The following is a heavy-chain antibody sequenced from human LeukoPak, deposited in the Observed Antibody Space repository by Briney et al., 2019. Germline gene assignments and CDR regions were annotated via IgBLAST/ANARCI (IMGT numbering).Heavy chain of an antibody. CDR2: ISGTGGRT. Sequence: GGCLRLSCAASGFTFSSYAMSWVRQAPGKGLEWVSAISGTGGRTYYADSVKGRFTISRDNSKNTLYLQMNSLRAEDTAVYYCAKDGPYSGYDLFDYWGQGTLVTVSS. CDR1: GFTFSSYA. CDR3: AKDGPYSGYDLFDY. D-gene: IGHD5-12*01. V-gene: IGHV3-23*01. J-gene: IGHJ4*02.